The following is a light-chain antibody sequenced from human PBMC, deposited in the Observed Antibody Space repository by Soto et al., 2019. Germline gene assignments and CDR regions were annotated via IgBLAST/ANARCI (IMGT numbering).Light chain of an antibody. Sequence: EIVLTQSPATLSLSPGEIATLYCRASQSVSSYLAWYQQKPGQAPRLLIYGASSRATGIPDRFSGSGSGTDFTLTISRLEPEDFAVYYCQQYDTSPRTFGQGTKVDI. CDR3: QQYDTSPRT. J-gene: IGKJ1*01. CDR1: QSVSSY. V-gene: IGKV3-20*01. CDR2: GAS.